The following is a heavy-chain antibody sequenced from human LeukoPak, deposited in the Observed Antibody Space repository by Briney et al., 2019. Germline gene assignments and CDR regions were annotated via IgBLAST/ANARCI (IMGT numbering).Heavy chain of an antibody. V-gene: IGHV3-33*03. Sequence: GGSLRLSCAASGFTFTTHSMHWVRQAPGKGLEWVAVIWSDGTNKYYGNSVKGRFTIHRDDSQNRVYLQMNNLRVDDTAIYFCAKDAQRGFDYSNSLEYWGQGSPVTVSS. CDR2: IWSDGTNK. D-gene: IGHD4-11*01. CDR3: AKDAQRGFDYSNSLEY. J-gene: IGHJ4*02. CDR1: GFTFTTHS.